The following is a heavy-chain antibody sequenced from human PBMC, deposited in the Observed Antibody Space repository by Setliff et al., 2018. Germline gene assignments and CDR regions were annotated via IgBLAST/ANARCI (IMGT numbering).Heavy chain of an antibody. J-gene: IGHJ3*02. Sequence: GGSLRLSCAASGFTFSSYWMHWVRQAPGKGLVWVSRVNSDGSSTTYADSVKGRFTMSRDNANNALYLQMNSLTAEDTAVYYCAREMEAAGQRAFDIWAKGQWSPSPQ. CDR2: VNSDGSST. CDR3: AREMEAAGQRAFDI. V-gene: IGHV3-74*01. D-gene: IGHD6-13*01. CDR1: GFTFSSYW.